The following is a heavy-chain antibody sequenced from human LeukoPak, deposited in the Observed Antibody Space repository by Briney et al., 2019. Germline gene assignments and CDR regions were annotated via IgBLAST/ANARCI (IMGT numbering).Heavy chain of an antibody. Sequence: GGSLRLSCAASGFTFSSYSMNWVRQAPGKGLEWVSSISSSSSYIYYADSVKGRFTISRDNAQNSLYLQMNSLRAEDTAVYYCARDKAGAFDYWGQGTLVTVSS. CDR1: GFTFSSYS. V-gene: IGHV3-21*01. D-gene: IGHD1-26*01. CDR2: ISSSSSYI. CDR3: ARDKAGAFDY. J-gene: IGHJ4*02.